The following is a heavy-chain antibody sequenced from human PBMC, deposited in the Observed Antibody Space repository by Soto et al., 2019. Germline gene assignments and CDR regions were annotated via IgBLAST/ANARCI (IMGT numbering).Heavy chain of an antibody. CDR3: ARDPQTYYDILTGYYRASGYFDY. D-gene: IGHD3-9*01. CDR1: GFTFSSYA. Sequence: HPGGSLRLSCAASGFTFSSYAMHWVRQAPGKGLEWVAVISYDGSNKYYADSVKGRFTISRDNSKNTLYLQMNSLRAEDTAVYYCARDPQTYYDILTGYYRASGYFDYWGQGTQVTVSS. J-gene: IGHJ4*02. V-gene: IGHV3-30-3*01. CDR2: ISYDGSNK.